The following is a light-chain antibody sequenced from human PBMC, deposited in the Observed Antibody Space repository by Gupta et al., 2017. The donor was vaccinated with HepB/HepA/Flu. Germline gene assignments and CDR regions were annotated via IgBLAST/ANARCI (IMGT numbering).Light chain of an antibody. J-gene: IGLJ2*01. CDR1: NIGTKT. Sequence: SYVLTQPPSVSVAPGQTARITCGGDNIGTKTVHWYQQKPGQSPVLVISYDRDRPSGIPEQFSGSNSGNTATLTITRVTAGDEADYYCQVWDSDSDHVVFGGGIKLTVL. V-gene: IGLV3-21*04. CDR3: QVWDSDSDHVV. CDR2: YDR.